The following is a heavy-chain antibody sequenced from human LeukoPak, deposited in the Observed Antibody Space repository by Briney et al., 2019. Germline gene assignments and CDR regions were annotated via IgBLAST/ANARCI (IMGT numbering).Heavy chain of an antibody. D-gene: IGHD3-22*01. CDR3: ARGPRVVVVITTGYFDY. Sequence: SETLSLTCTVSGGSISSGGYYWSWIRQHPGKGLEWIVYIYYSGSTYYNPSLKSRVTISVDTSKNQFSLKLSSVTAADTAVYYCARGPRVVVVITTGYFDYWGQGTLVTVSS. CDR2: IYYSGST. CDR1: GGSISSGGYY. J-gene: IGHJ4*02. V-gene: IGHV4-31*03.